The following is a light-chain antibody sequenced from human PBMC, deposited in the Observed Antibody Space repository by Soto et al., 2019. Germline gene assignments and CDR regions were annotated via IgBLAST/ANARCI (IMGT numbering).Light chain of an antibody. Sequence: QSALTQPASVSGSPGQSITISCTGTSSDGGGYNYVSWYQQHPGKAPKLMIYEVSNRPSGVSSRFSGSKSGNTASLTISGLHAEDEADYYCSSYTSSSTPWVFGGGTKRTVL. CDR2: EVS. J-gene: IGLJ3*02. V-gene: IGLV2-14*01. CDR3: SSYTSSSTPWV. CDR1: SSDGGGYNY.